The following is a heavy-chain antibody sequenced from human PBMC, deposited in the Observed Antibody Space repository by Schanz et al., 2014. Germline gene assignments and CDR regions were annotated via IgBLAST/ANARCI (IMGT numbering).Heavy chain of an antibody. CDR1: GFTFSDYY. CDR2: ISNSGTYT. CDR3: ARAPTAYCSDTSCLGTPFDY. D-gene: IGHD2-2*01. Sequence: QVQLVESGGGLVKPGGSLRLSCAASGFTFSDYYMSWIRQAPGKGLEWISYISNSGTYTKYADSVKGRFVISRDNARSSLYLQMSSLRSEDTAVYYCARAPTAYCSDTSCLGTPFDYWGQGTLVTVSS. J-gene: IGHJ4*02. V-gene: IGHV3-11*05.